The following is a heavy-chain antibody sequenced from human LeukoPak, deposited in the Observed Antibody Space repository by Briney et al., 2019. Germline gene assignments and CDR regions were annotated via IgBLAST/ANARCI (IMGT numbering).Heavy chain of an antibody. Sequence: GGSLRLSCLASGFTFSSYAMKWVRQAPGKGLEWVSAISGSGDGTYYADSMKGRFTISRDNSTNTLYLQMNSLRAEDTAVYYCVKEAVWGQGTTVTVSS. CDR1: GFTFSSYA. CDR2: ISGSGDGT. CDR3: VKEAV. V-gene: IGHV3-23*01. J-gene: IGHJ6*02.